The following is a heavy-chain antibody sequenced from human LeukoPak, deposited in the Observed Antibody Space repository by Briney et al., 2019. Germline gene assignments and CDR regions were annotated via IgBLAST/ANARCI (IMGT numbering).Heavy chain of an antibody. Sequence: GGSLRLSCEGSAFIFSGRWMNWVRQTPGKGLEWVASIKEDGSERQYVDSVKGRFSISRDNTKGSLFLQLNSLRAEDTAVYYCARDLGYCTNGVGHTRFDYWAREPWSPSPQ. D-gene: IGHD2-8*01. CDR1: AFIFSGRW. CDR3: ARDLGYCTNGVGHTRFDY. CDR2: IKEDGSER. J-gene: IGHJ4*02. V-gene: IGHV3-7*03.